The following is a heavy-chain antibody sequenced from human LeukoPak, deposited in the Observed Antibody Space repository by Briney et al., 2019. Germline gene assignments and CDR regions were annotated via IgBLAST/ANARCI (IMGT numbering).Heavy chain of an antibody. CDR1: GGFISSYY. CDR2: IYYSGST. D-gene: IGHD5-18*01. J-gene: IGHJ4*02. CDR3: AREKESGYSYGLDY. Sequence: PSETLSLTCTVSGGFISSYYWSWIRQPPGKGLEWIGYIYYSGSTNYNPSLKSRVTISVDTSKNQFSLKLSSVTAADTAVYYCAREKESGYSYGLDYWGQGTLVTVSS. V-gene: IGHV4-59*01.